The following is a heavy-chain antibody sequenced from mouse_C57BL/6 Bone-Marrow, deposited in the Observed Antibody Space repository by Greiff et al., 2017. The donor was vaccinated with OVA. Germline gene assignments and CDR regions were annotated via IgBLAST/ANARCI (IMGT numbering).Heavy chain of an antibody. D-gene: IGHD2-2*01. V-gene: IGHV1-59*01. CDR1: GYTFTSYW. CDR3: ARGYYGYDGYFDV. Sequence: QVQLQQPGAELVRPGTSVKLSCKASGYTFTSYWMHWVKQRPGQGLEWIGVIDPSDSYTKYNQKFKGKATLTVDTSSSTAYMQLSSLTSEDSAVYYCARGYYGYDGYFDVWGTGTTVTVSS. CDR2: IDPSDSYT. J-gene: IGHJ1*03.